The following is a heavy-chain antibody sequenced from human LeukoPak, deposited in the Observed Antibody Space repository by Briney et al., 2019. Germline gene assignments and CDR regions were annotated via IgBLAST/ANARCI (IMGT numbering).Heavy chain of an antibody. CDR1: GYTFTSYG. D-gene: IGHD1-26*01. V-gene: IGHV1-18*01. Sequence: ASVKVSCKASGYTFTSYGISWVRQAPGQGLEWMGWISAYNGNTNYAQKLQGRVTMTTDTSTSTAYMELRNLRSDDTAVYYCARGGRWELPRPYAFDIWGQGTMVTVSP. J-gene: IGHJ3*02. CDR2: ISAYNGNT. CDR3: ARGGRWELPRPYAFDI.